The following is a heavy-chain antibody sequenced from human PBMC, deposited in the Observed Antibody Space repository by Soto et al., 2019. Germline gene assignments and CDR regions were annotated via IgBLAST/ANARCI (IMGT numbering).Heavy chain of an antibody. V-gene: IGHV2-5*02. CDR2: IYWDDDK. J-gene: IGHJ5*02. CDR3: AHHIGNYDILTGYYTWFDP. CDR1: GFSLSTSGVG. Sequence: QITLKESGPTLVKPTQTLTLTCTFSGFSLSTSGVGVGWIRQPPGKALEWLALIYWDDDKRYSPSLKSRLTIPKDTSKNQVVLTMTNMDPVDTATYYCAHHIGNYDILTGYYTWFDPWGQGTLVTVSS. D-gene: IGHD3-9*01.